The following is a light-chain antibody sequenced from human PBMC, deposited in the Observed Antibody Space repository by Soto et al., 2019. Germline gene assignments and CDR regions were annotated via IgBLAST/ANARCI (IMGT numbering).Light chain of an antibody. CDR3: QQYNNWPPIT. V-gene: IGKV3D-15*01. Sequence: DTVMTQSPATLSVSPGERATLSCRTSQSVSSKLAWYQQKPGQAPRLLIYGASTRATGIPARFSGSGSGTEFTLPISSLQSEDFAVYYCQQYNNWPPITLGQGTRLEIK. CDR1: QSVSSK. J-gene: IGKJ5*01. CDR2: GAS.